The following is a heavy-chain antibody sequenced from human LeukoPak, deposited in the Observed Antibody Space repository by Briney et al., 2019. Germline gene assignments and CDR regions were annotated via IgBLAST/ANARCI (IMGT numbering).Heavy chain of an antibody. CDR3: ARDSPKDY. V-gene: IGHV3-48*01. J-gene: IGHJ4*02. CDR1: GFTFSSYS. CDR2: ISSSSSTI. Sequence: GGSLRLSCAASGFTFSSYSMNWVRQAPGKGLEWVSYISSSSSTIYYADSVKGRFTISRDNAKNSLYLQMNSLRAEDTAVYYCARDSPKDYWGQGTLVTVSS.